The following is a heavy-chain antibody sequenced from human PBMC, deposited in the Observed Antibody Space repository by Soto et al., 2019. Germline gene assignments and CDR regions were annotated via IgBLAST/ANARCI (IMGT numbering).Heavy chain of an antibody. CDR1: GGSFTSYS. Sequence: QVQLVQSGAELKKPGSSVKVSCEASGGSFTSYSFTWVRQALGQGLEWMGRIIPIQGKANYALKFQGRVTITADRSTRTVYMELTSLRPEDTAVYFCAKSLLFVDHGYMDVWGKRTTVTVSS. D-gene: IGHD2-21*01. CDR3: AKSLLFVDHGYMDV. J-gene: IGHJ6*03. CDR2: IIPIQGKA. V-gene: IGHV1-69*02.